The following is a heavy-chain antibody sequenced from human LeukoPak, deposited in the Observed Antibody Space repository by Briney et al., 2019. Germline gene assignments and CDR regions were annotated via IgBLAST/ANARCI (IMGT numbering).Heavy chain of an antibody. CDR3: ARARYSSGIKMRYYFDY. CDR1: GGSISSGGYY. CDR2: IYYSGST. D-gene: IGHD6-19*01. V-gene: IGHV4-31*03. J-gene: IGHJ4*03. Sequence: PSQTLSLTCTVSGGSISSGGYYWSCIRQHPGKGPECIGYIYYSGSTYYNPSLKSRVTISVDTSKNQFSLKLSSVTAADTAVYYCARARYSSGIKMRYYFDYWGQGTMDTVSS.